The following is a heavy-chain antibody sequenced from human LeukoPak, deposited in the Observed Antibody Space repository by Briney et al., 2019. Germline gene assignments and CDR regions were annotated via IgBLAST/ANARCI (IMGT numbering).Heavy chain of an antibody. D-gene: IGHD3-16*01. J-gene: IGHJ5*02. CDR2: IIPILGIA. CDR1: GGTFSSYA. V-gene: IGHV1-69*04. Sequence: SVKVSCKASGGTFSSYAISWVRQAPGQGLEWMGRIIPILGIANYAQKFQGRVTITADKSTSTAYMELSSLRSEETAVYCCARVGGAQDPWGQGTLVTVSS. CDR3: ARVGGAQDP.